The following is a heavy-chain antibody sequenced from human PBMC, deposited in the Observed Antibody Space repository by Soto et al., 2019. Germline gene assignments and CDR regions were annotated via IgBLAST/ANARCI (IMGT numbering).Heavy chain of an antibody. CDR2: INPNSGGS. V-gene: IGHV1-2*02. D-gene: IGHD6-25*01. CDR3: TRDRMKLIAAGDALDI. Sequence: QVQLVQSGAEVKKPGTSVRVSCKASGYSFVAYYVHWVRQAPGQRLEWMGWINPNSGGSDSAQKFQGRVTMTNDRSNDTVYMALRGLKADDTAVYYCTRDRMKLIAAGDALDIWGQGTAVTVSS. J-gene: IGHJ3*02. CDR1: GYSFVAYY.